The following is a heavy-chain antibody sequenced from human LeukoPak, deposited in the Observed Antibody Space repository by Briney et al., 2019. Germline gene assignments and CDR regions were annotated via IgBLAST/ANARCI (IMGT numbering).Heavy chain of an antibody. V-gene: IGHV4-39*07. D-gene: IGHD5-24*01. CDR1: GAFISTRGYF. Sequence: PSETLSLTCTVSGAFISTRGYFWGWIRQPPGKGLEWIGSIYYSGSTYNNPSPKSRVTISLDTSKTQFSLKLTSVTAADTAVYYCARSSGAQRGYNEWASFDYWGQGTLVTVSS. CDR3: ARSSGAQRGYNEWASFDY. J-gene: IGHJ4*02. CDR2: IYYSGST.